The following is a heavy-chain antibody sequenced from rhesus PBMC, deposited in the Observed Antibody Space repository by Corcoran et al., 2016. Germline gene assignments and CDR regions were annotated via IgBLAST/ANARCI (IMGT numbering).Heavy chain of an antibody. CDR2: CDYPSRSP. D-gene: IGHD3-40*01. V-gene: IGHV4-165*01. J-gene: IGHJ5-2*02. CDR1: GGSISVYY. CDR3: VRNINTPTDV. Sequence: QVQLQEAGPGLLKPSETLSPTCAVPGGSISVYYWSWIRQPPGKGLEWIGCCDYPSRSPYYTPSLKGRVTISRDTSKNEIFLDLDSVTAADTAIYYCVRNINTPTDVWGRGILVTVSS.